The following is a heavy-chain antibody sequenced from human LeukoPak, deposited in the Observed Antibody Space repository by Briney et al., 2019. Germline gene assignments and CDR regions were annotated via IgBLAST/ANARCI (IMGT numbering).Heavy chain of an antibody. J-gene: IGHJ4*02. Sequence: GGSLRLSCAASGFTFSSYAMHWVRQAPGRGLEWVAIISYDGSDKYYADSVKGRLTISRDNSKSTLYLQMISLRTEDTAVYYCARADGSVAGPPSGHWGQGTLVTVSS. D-gene: IGHD6-19*01. CDR3: ARADGSVAGPPSGH. CDR1: GFTFSSYA. V-gene: IGHV3-30-3*01. CDR2: ISYDGSDK.